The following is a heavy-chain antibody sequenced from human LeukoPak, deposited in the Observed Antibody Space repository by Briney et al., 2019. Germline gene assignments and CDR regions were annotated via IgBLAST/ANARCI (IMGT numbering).Heavy chain of an antibody. J-gene: IGHJ5*02. V-gene: IGHV3-30*03. CDR2: ISYDGSHK. D-gene: IGHD2/OR15-2a*01. CDR3: ARRRIDPGNWLDP. Sequence: GRSLRLSCAASGFTFSSYGMHWVRQPPGKGLEWVAIISYDGSHKYYADSVRGRFTISRDNSKSTLYLQMNSLRAEDTAVYYCARRRIDPGNWLDPWGQGTLVTVSS. CDR1: GFTFSSYG.